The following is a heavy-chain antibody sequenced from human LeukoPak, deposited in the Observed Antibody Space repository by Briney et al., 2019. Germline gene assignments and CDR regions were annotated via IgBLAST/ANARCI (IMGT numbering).Heavy chain of an antibody. CDR1: GLTFSRYS. V-gene: IGHV3-48*01. J-gene: IGHJ4*02. Sequence: PGGSLRLSCAASGLTFSRYSMNWVRQAPGKGLEWVSYISISNSTMYFADSVKGRFTIYRDNAKNSVHLQMNSLRAEDTAVYYCAREATYSSTWATFDSWGQGTLVTVSS. D-gene: IGHD6-13*01. CDR3: AREATYSSTWATFDS. CDR2: ISISNSTM.